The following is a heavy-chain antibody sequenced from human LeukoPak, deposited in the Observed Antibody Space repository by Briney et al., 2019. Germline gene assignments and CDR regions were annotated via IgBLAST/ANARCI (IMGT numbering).Heavy chain of an antibody. CDR1: GFTFSSYE. V-gene: IGHV3-48*03. J-gene: IGHJ4*02. CDR2: IGGSGSPK. Sequence: GGSLRLSCAASGFTFSSYEMIWVRQAPGKGLEWVSYIGGSGSPKYYADSVKGRFTVSRDDAKNSLYLQMNSLRAEDTAVYICARESGPIDYWGQGTLVTVSS. CDR3: ARESGPIDY.